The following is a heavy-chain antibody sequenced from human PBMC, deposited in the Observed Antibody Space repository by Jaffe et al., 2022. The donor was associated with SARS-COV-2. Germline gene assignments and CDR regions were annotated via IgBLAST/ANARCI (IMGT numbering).Heavy chain of an antibody. CDR2: ISYDGSNK. CDR1: GFTFSSYA. Sequence: QVQLVESGGGVVQPGRSLRLSCAASGFTFSSYAMHWVRQAPGKGLEWVAVISYDGSNKYYADSVKGRFTISRDNSKNTLYLQMNSLRAEDTAVYYCARVQMSKGAFDIWGQGTMVTVSS. CDR3: ARVQMSKGAFDI. J-gene: IGHJ3*02. V-gene: IGHV3-30-3*01.